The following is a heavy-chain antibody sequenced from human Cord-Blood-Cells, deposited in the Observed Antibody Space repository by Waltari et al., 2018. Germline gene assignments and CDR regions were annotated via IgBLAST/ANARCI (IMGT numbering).Heavy chain of an antibody. Sequence: EVQLVESGGGLVQPGGSLRLSCAASGFTFSSYDRHWVRQATGKVLEWVSAICTSGDTYYPGSVKGRFTISRENAKNSLYLQMNSLRAGDTAVYYCARTRYSSGWYVDGMDVWGQGTTVTVSS. D-gene: IGHD6-19*01. J-gene: IGHJ6*02. CDR3: ARTRYSSGWYVDGMDV. CDR1: GFTFSSYD. CDR2: ICTSGDT. V-gene: IGHV3-13*01.